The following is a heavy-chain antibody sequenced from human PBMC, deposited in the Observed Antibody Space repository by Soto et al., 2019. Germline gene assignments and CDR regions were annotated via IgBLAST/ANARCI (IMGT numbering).Heavy chain of an antibody. Sequence: QTQLLQSGPEVKKPGTSVKVSCRASGFAFSPSAVQWVRQARGQRLEWLRWIVVGTADTNYAQKFQERVTITTDSSTNTAYLELGSLRFDDTAVYYCAASPRSPHYYYGMDVWGQGTTVTVSS. CDR1: GFAFSPSA. CDR3: AASPRSPHYYYGMDV. CDR2: IVVGTADT. J-gene: IGHJ6*02. V-gene: IGHV1-58*03.